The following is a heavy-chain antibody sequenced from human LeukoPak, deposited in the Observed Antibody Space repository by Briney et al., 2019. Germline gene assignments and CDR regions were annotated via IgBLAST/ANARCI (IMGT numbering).Heavy chain of an antibody. CDR2: INHSGST. CDR3: ARKGRGYSYGYFDY. CDR1: GGSFSGYH. D-gene: IGHD5-18*01. J-gene: IGHJ4*02. Sequence: SETLSLTCAVYGGSFSGYHWSWIRQPPGKGLEWIGEINHSGSTNYNPSLKSRVTISVDTSKNQFSLKLSSVTAADTAVYYCARKGRGYSYGYFDYWGQGTLVTVSS. V-gene: IGHV4-34*01.